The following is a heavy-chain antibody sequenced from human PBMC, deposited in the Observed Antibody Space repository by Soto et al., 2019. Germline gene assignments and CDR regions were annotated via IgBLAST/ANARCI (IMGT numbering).Heavy chain of an antibody. CDR2: IIPIFGTA. V-gene: IGHV1-69*01. D-gene: IGHD6-6*01. CDR1: VGTFSSYA. J-gene: IGHJ6*02. Sequence: QVQLVQSGAEVKKPGSSVKVSCKASVGTFSSYAISWVRQAPGQGLEWMGGIIPIFGTAHYAQKFQGRVTITADESTRTAYMELSSLRSEDTAVYYCARGQVDPPYSSSSYYYYYGMDVWGQGTTVTVSS. CDR3: ARGQVDPPYSSSSYYYYYGMDV.